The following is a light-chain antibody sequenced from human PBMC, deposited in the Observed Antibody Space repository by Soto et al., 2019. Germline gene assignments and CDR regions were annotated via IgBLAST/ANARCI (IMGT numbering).Light chain of an antibody. Sequence: DIQMTQSPSSLSASVGDRVSITCRASQGISNFLAWYQHKPGKVPKLLIYAASTLQSGVPSRFSGSGSGTDFTLTISRLQPEDVATYYCQKYNSAPSLTFGGGTKVEIK. J-gene: IGKJ4*01. CDR1: QGISNF. CDR2: AAS. CDR3: QKYNSAPSLT. V-gene: IGKV1-27*01.